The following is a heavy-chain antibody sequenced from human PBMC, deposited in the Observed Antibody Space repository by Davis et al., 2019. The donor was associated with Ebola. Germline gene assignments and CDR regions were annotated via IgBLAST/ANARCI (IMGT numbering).Heavy chain of an antibody. CDR1: GYTFTSYY. V-gene: IGHV1-46*01. CDR3: ARGRMLRSRGYYGMDV. J-gene: IGHJ6*02. D-gene: IGHD3-3*01. Sequence: ASVKVSCKASGYTFTSYYMHWVRQAPGQGLEWMGIINPSGGSTSYAQKFQGRVTMTRDTSTSTVYMELSSLRSEDTAVYYCARGRMLRSRGYYGMDVWGQGTTVTVSS. CDR2: INPSGGST.